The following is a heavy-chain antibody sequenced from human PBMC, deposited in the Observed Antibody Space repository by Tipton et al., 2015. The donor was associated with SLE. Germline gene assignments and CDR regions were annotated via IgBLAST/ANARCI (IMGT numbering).Heavy chain of an antibody. CDR2: IFHSGIT. Sequence: TLSLTCAVSGDSLRSGNWWSWVRQSPGKGLEWIGEIFHSGITHYNPSLKSRVTMSVDVSNNQFSLKLRSVTAADTAVYYCARGYSSSWLYYYGMDVWGQGTTVTVSS. J-gene: IGHJ6*02. D-gene: IGHD6-13*01. CDR1: GDSLRSGNW. CDR3: ARGYSSSWLYYYGMDV. V-gene: IGHV4-4*02.